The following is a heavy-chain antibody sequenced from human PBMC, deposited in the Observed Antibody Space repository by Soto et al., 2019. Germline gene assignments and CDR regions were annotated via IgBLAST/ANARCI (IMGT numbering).Heavy chain of an antibody. Sequence: GGSLRLSCAASGFTFSSYGMHWVRQAPGKGLEWVAVISYDGSNKYYADSVKGRFTISRDNSKNTLYLQMNSLRAEDTAVYYCTKDDGEGIAAAGTGPDRYYHNGMDVWGQGTTVTVSS. D-gene: IGHD6-13*01. J-gene: IGHJ6*02. CDR3: TKDDGEGIAAAGTGPDRYYHNGMDV. CDR2: ISYDGSNK. V-gene: IGHV3-30*18. CDR1: GFTFSSYG.